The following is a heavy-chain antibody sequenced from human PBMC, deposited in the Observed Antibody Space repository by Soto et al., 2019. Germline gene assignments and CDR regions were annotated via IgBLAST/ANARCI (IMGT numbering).Heavy chain of an antibody. CDR2: ISSSSSYI. J-gene: IGHJ4*02. CDR1: GFTFSSYS. CDR3: ARDLTVYCSSTSCYGLPKDFDY. D-gene: IGHD2-2*01. Sequence: GGSLRLSCAASGFTFSSYSMNWVRQAPGKGLEWVSSISSSSSYIYYADSVKGRFTISRDNAKNSLYLQMNSLRAEDTAVYYCARDLTVYCSSTSCYGLPKDFDYWGQGTLVTVSS. V-gene: IGHV3-21*01.